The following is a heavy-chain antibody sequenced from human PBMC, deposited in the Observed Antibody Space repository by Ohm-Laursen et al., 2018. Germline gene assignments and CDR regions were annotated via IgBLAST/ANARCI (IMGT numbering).Heavy chain of an antibody. D-gene: IGHD4-17*01. CDR3: ARLDPTEGGFDS. V-gene: IGHV4-59*01. J-gene: IGHJ4*02. CDR1: GDSFNSYY. Sequence: SETLSLTCTVSGDSFNSYYWSWIRQTPTKELEWIGFIYYSGKTNYNPSLISRVSMSMDTSKNQSSLVLTSVTSADTAVYYCARLDPTEGGFDSWGQGTLVTVSS. CDR2: IYYSGKT.